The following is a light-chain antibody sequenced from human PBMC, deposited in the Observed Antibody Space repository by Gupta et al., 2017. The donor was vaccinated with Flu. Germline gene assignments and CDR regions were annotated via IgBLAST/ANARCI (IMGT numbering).Light chain of an antibody. Sequence: EIVLTQSPATLSLSPGARATLSCRASQSFSIYLAWYQQKPCQAPRLLIYDASNRATGIPARFSGSGSGTDFTLTISSLEPEDFAVYYCQQRSNWLWTFGQGTKVEIK. CDR1: QSFSIY. J-gene: IGKJ1*01. CDR2: DAS. CDR3: QQRSNWLWT. V-gene: IGKV3-11*01.